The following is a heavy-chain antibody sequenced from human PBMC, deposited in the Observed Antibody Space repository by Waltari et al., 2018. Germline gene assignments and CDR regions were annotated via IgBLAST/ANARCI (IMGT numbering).Heavy chain of an antibody. D-gene: IGHD2-2*01. J-gene: IGHJ4*02. Sequence: VQLVQSGTEFKKPGATVKVLCKISGYKLSEVNEHWMRQAPGKGLEWMGGFDREEDETIYAQKLKGRVTVTEDTSTDIAYMELRNLKSEDTAVYFCATEIVGYGSNWYFDYWGQGTLVIISS. CDR3: ATEIVGYGSNWYFDY. CDR2: FDREEDET. CDR1: GYKLSEVN. V-gene: IGHV1-24*01.